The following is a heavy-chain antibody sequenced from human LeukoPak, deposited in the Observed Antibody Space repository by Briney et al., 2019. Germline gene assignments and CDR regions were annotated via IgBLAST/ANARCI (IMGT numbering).Heavy chain of an antibody. CDR3: ARGSHSSFDY. D-gene: IGHD3-10*01. J-gene: IGHJ4*02. CDR1: VKSLSNSNGA. Sequence: SQTLSLTRAIYVKSLSNSNGAENCVRQSPKQSLEWLGRTYYRPKFNTDYAVSVKSRLAINSDTSKNQFSLRLNSVTPEDTGVYYCARGSHSSFDYWGQGTLVTVSS. V-gene: IGHV6-1*01. CDR2: TYYRPKFNT.